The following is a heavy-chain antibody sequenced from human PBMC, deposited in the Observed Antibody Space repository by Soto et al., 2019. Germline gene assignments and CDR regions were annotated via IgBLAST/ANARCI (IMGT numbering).Heavy chain of an antibody. D-gene: IGHD6-13*01. Sequence: EVQLLESGGGLVQPGGSLRLSCAASGFTFSSYAMNWVRQAPGKGLEWVSVISGSDGSTYYADSVKGRFTISRDNSKYTLNLQINSLRAEDTAVYYCARRSSSWYFDYWGQGTLVTVSS. CDR2: ISGSDGST. J-gene: IGHJ4*02. CDR1: GFTFSSYA. CDR3: ARRSSSWYFDY. V-gene: IGHV3-23*01.